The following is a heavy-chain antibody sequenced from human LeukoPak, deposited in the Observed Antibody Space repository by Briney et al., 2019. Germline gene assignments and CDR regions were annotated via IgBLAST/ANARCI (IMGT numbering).Heavy chain of an antibody. J-gene: IGHJ4*02. CDR1: GYTFTSYG. V-gene: IGHV1-2*06. CDR3: ARVYDILTGYYGFDY. Sequence: ASVKDSCKASGYTFTSYGISWVRQAPGQGLEWMGRINPNSGGTNYAQKFQGRVTMTRDTSISTAYMELSRLRSDDTAVYYCARVYDILTGYYGFDYWGQGTLVTVSS. CDR2: INPNSGGT. D-gene: IGHD3-9*01.